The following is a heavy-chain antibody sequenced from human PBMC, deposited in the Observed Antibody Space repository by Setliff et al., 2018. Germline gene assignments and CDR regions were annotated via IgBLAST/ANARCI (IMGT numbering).Heavy chain of an antibody. CDR3: TRDWGGVGATNAFDI. Sequence: ETLSLTCDVSGGSVSSSSWWTWVRQAPGKGLVWVSHINSDGSSTTYADSVKGRFTISRDKAKNTLYLQMNRLRAEDTAVYYCTRDWGGVGATNAFDIWGQGTMVTVSS. J-gene: IGHJ3*02. V-gene: IGHV3-74*01. CDR2: INSDGSST. CDR1: GGSVSSSSW. D-gene: IGHD1-26*01.